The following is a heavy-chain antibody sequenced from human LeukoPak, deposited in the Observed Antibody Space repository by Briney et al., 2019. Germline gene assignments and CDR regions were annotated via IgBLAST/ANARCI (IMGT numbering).Heavy chain of an antibody. CDR2: IYYSGNA. D-gene: IGHD3-22*01. V-gene: IGHV4-31*03. Sequence: SETLSLACIVSGGSIRSGGYYWSWIRQHPGKGLEWIGYIYYSGNAYYNPSLTSRVTISVDTSKNQFSLKLSSVTAADTAVYYCARAGYDSSGYFTYYFDYWGQGTLVTVSS. J-gene: IGHJ4*02. CDR3: ARAGYDSSGYFTYYFDY. CDR1: GGSIRSGGYY.